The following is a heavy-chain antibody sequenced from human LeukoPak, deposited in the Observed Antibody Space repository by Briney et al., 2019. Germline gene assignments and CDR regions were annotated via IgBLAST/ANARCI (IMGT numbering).Heavy chain of an antibody. CDR2: ITSSSNTV. Sequence: GGSLRLSCAASGFTFSNYNMFWARQAPGKGLEWVSYITSSSNTVHYADSVKGRFTLSRDNAKSSLYLQMNSLRAEDTAIYYCARLLSGSYLADYWGQGSLVTVSS. V-gene: IGHV3-48*01. CDR1: GFTFSNYN. CDR3: ARLLSGSYLADY. D-gene: IGHD6-19*01. J-gene: IGHJ4*02.